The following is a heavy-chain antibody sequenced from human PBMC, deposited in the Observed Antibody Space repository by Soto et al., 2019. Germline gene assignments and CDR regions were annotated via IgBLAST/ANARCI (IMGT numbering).Heavy chain of an antibody. V-gene: IGHV1-69*05. J-gene: IGHJ4*02. Sequence: SVKVSCKTPGGTFSSYAISWVRQAPGQGLEWMGGLIPIFGKANSAQEFEGRITITTDKSTSTAYMELSTLKSEDPAVNYCAREMMDCSSPDVYYFDDWGQGTLVTVSS. CDR2: LIPIFGKA. CDR1: GGTFSSYA. D-gene: IGHD6-6*01. CDR3: AREMMDCSSPDVYYFDD.